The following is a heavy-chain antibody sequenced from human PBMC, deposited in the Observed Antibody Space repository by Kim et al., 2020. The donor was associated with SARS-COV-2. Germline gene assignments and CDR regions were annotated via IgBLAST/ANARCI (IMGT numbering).Heavy chain of an antibody. D-gene: IGHD2-15*01. CDR2: ISSKAYGGST. J-gene: IGHJ4*01. Sequence: GSLRLSCTASGFTFGGYAMSWVRQAPGKGLEWVGCISSKAYGGSTEYAASVKGRFTISRDDSKSIADLQVNSLETAGIGVYYCTRGGGYCSGCSCYSLDYWGQGTLVTVSS. CDR3: TRGGGYCSGCSCYSLDY. V-gene: IGHV3-49*04. CDR1: GFTFGGYA.